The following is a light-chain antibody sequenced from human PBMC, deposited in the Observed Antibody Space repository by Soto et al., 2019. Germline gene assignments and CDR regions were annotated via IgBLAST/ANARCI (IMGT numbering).Light chain of an antibody. Sequence: QSVLTQPPSASGTPGQRVTISCSGSSSNIGSHTANWYQQIPGTAPKLLIYSNNQRPSGVPDRFSGSKSGTSASLAISGLRYEDAADYYCAGGDDSLSGVVFGGGTQLTVL. CDR3: AGGDDSLSGVV. CDR2: SNN. V-gene: IGLV1-44*01. CDR1: SSNIGSHT. J-gene: IGLJ2*01.